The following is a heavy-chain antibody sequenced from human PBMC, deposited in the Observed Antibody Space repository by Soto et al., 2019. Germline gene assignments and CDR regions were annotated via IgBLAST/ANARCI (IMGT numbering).Heavy chain of an antibody. Sequence: QVQLVQSGAEEKKPGASVKVSCKASGYTFTGYAMHWVRQAPGQRLEWMGWINAGNGNTKYSQKFQGRVTITRDTSASAAYMELSSLSSEDTAVYYCARDVAVAADFDYWGQGTLVTVSS. J-gene: IGHJ4*02. CDR1: GYTFTGYA. CDR3: ARDVAVAADFDY. D-gene: IGHD6-19*01. V-gene: IGHV1-3*05. CDR2: INAGNGNT.